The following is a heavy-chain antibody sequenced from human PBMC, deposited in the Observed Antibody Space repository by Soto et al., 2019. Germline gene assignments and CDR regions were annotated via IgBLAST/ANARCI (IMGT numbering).Heavy chain of an antibody. V-gene: IGHV4-34*01. CDR3: ARGFRVYKIFGVGDAYDI. Sequence: SETLSFTCAVYGGSFSGYYWSWILQPPVKGLEWIGEINHSGSTNYNPSLKSRVTISVDTSKNQFSLKLSSVTAADTAVYYCARGFRVYKIFGVGDAYDIWGRGTMVTVSS. D-gene: IGHD3-3*01. CDR1: GGSFSGYY. J-gene: IGHJ3*02. CDR2: INHSGST.